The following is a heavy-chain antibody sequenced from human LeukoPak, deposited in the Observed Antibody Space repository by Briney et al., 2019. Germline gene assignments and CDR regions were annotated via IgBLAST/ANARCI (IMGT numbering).Heavy chain of an antibody. CDR3: AKVGATRADY. V-gene: IGHV3-9*01. Sequence: GGSLRLSCAASGFTFDDYAMHWVRQAPGKGLEWVSGISWNSGSIGYADSVKGRFTISRDNAKNSLYLQMNSLRAEDTALYYCAKVGATRADYWGQGTLVTVSS. CDR1: GFTFDDYA. J-gene: IGHJ4*02. D-gene: IGHD1-26*01. CDR2: ISWNSGSI.